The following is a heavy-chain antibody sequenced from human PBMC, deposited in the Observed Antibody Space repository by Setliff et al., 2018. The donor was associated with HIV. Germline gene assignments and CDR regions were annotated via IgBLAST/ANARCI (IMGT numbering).Heavy chain of an antibody. J-gene: IGHJ5*02. CDR3: ARGFTIFGVGFSADPTGNWFDP. V-gene: IGHV4-34*01. CDR2: INHSGKT. D-gene: IGHD3-3*01. Sequence: SETLSLTCAVYGGSFSGFYWSWIRQAPGKGLEWIGEINHSGKTNYNPSLKSRITLSVDTSENQFALKLASVTAADTVVYYCARGFTIFGVGFSADPTGNWFDPWCQATLVT. CDR1: GGSFSGFY.